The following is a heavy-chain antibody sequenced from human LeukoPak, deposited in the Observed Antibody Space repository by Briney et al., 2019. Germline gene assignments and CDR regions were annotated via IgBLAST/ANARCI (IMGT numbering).Heavy chain of an antibody. CDR1: GGSFSGYY. V-gene: IGHV4-34*01. CDR3: ARGRVYYDFWSGYSYNWFDP. CDR2: INHSGST. D-gene: IGHD3-3*01. Sequence: PSETLSLTCVVYGGSFSGYYWSWIRQPPGKGLEWIGEINHSGSTNYNPSLKSRVTISVDTSKNQFSLKLSSVTAADTAVYYCARGRVYYDFWSGYSYNWFDPWGQGTLVTVSS. J-gene: IGHJ5*02.